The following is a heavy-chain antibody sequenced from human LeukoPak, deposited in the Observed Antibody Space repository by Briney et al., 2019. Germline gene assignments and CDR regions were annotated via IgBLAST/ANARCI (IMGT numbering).Heavy chain of an antibody. CDR3: ASQDPRGAFDI. Sequence: ASVKVSCKASGGTFSSYAISWVRQAPAQGHEWMGRIIPIFGTANYAQKFQGRVTITTDESTSTAYMELSSLRSEDTAVYYCASQDPRGAFDIWGQGTMVTVSS. CDR2: IIPIFGTA. V-gene: IGHV1-69*05. J-gene: IGHJ3*02. D-gene: IGHD3-10*01. CDR1: GGTFSSYA.